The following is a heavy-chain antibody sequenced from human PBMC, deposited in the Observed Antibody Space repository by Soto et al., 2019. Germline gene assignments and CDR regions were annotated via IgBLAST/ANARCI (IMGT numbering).Heavy chain of an antibody. Sequence: QVHLVQSGAEVKKPGASVKVSCQGSGYAFTTYGITWVRQAPGQGLEWMGWISAHNGNTNYAQKLQGRVTGTRDTSPSTAYMELRSLRSVDTAVSYCARGRYGEYWGQGALVTVSS. CDR3: ARGRYGEY. CDR2: ISAHNGNT. V-gene: IGHV1-18*01. D-gene: IGHD3-10*01. J-gene: IGHJ4*02. CDR1: GYAFTTYG.